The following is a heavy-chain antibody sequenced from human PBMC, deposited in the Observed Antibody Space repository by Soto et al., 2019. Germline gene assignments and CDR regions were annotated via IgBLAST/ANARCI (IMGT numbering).Heavy chain of an antibody. V-gene: IGHV1-18*01. CDR2: ISAYNGNI. J-gene: IGHJ4*02. CDR3: VRDLDGSGSYYTDY. CDR1: GYMVTSYG. Sequence: ASVKVSCKASGYMVTSYGINCVRQAPGQGLEWMGWISAYNGNIKYAQNFQGRVTMTTDTSTSTAYMEMRSLRSDDTAVYYCVRDLDGSGSYYTDYWGPGTLVTVSS. D-gene: IGHD3-10*01.